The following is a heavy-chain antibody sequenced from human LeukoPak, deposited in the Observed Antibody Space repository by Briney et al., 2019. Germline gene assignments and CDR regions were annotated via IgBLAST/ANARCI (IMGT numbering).Heavy chain of an antibody. CDR3: ARLDYDSSGYSSLDY. Sequence: PSETLSLTCAVYGGSFSGYYWSWIRQPPGKGLEWIGEINHSGSTNYNPSLKSRVTISVDTSKNQFSLKLSSVAAADTAVYYCARLDYDSSGYSSLDYWGQGTLVTVSS. D-gene: IGHD3-22*01. J-gene: IGHJ4*02. CDR1: GGSFSGYY. V-gene: IGHV4-34*01. CDR2: INHSGST.